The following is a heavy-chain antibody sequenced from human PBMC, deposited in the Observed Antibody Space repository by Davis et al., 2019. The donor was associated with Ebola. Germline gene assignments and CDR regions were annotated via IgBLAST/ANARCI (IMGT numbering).Heavy chain of an antibody. CDR2: INGSGGST. Sequence: GGSLRLSCAASGFTFSSYAMSWVRQAPGKGLEWVSAINGSGGSTYYADSVKGRFTISRDNAKNSLYLQMNSLRAEDTAVYYCARDPTGLVVAASDYWGQGTLVTVSS. V-gene: IGHV3-23*01. D-gene: IGHD2-15*01. CDR3: ARDPTGLVVAASDY. CDR1: GFTFSSYA. J-gene: IGHJ4*02.